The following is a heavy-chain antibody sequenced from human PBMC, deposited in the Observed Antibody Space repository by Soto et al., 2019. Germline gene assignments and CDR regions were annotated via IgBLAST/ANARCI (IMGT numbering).Heavy chain of an antibody. CDR3: ARGYCSGGSCYIDYYYGMDV. CDR1: GYTFTSYG. Sequence: ASVKVSCKASGYTFTSYGISWVRQAPGQGLEWMGWISAYNGNTNYAQKLQGRVTMTTDTSTSTAYMELRSLRSDDTAVYYCARGYCSGGSCYIDYYYGMDVWGQGTTVTVSS. D-gene: IGHD2-15*01. CDR2: ISAYNGNT. J-gene: IGHJ6*02. V-gene: IGHV1-18*01.